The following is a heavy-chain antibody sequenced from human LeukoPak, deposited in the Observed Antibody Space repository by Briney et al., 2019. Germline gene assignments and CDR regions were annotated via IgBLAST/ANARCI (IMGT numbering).Heavy chain of an antibody. CDR3: ARDRSSSCTRDWFDP. CDR2: IYNSESI. CDR1: GGSINGYY. V-gene: IGHV4-4*07. Sequence: SETLSLTCTVSGGSINGYYWSWIRQPAGKGLEWIGRIYNSESINYNPSLQSRVTMSIDTSKNQFSLKLNSVTAADTAVYYCARDRSSSCTRDWFDPWGQGALVTVSS. D-gene: IGHD6-13*01. J-gene: IGHJ5*02.